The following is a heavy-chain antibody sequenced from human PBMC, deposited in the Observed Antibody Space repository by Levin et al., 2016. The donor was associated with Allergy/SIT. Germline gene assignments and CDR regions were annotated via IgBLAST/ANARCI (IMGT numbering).Heavy chain of an antibody. D-gene: IGHD3-22*01. Sequence: WVRQAPGQRLEWMGWINAGNGNTKYSQKFQGRVTITRDTSASTAYMELSSLRSEDTAVYYCAREGHYYYDSSGYYFDAFDIWGQGTMVTVSS. J-gene: IGHJ3*02. V-gene: IGHV1-3*01. CDR3: AREGHYYYDSSGYYFDAFDI. CDR2: INAGNGNT.